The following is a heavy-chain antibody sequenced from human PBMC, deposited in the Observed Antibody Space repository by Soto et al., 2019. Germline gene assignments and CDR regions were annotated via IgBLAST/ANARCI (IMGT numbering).Heavy chain of an antibody. V-gene: IGHV3-30-3*01. D-gene: IGHD2-15*01. J-gene: IGHJ5*02. CDR3: ASGYCSGGSCYGSDNWFDP. Sequence: PWGSLRLSCAASGFTFSSYAMHWFRQAPGKGLEWVAVISYDGSNKYYADSVKGRFTISRDNSKNTLYLQMNSLRAEDTAVYYCASGYCSGGSCYGSDNWFDPWGQGTLVTVSS. CDR2: ISYDGSNK. CDR1: GFTFSSYA.